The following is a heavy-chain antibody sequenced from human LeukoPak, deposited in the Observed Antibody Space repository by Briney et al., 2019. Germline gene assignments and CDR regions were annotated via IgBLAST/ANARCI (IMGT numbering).Heavy chain of an antibody. CDR3: ARAGSSGWYPDY. Sequence: PSEALSLTCTVSGGSISSYYWSWIRQPPGKRLEWIGYIYSSGNTNYNPSLKSRVTMSVDTSKNQFSLKLSSLTAADTAVYYCARAGSSGWYPDYWGQGTLVTVPS. CDR1: GGSISSYY. V-gene: IGHV4-59*01. CDR2: IYSSGNT. D-gene: IGHD6-19*01. J-gene: IGHJ4*02.